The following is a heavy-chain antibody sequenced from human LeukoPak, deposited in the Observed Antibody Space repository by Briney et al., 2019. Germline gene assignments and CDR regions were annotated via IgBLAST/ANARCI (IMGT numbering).Heavy chain of an antibody. CDR3: TRRDENSGWYARMNDAFGI. CDR1: GFTFSGSA. J-gene: IGHJ3*02. V-gene: IGHV3-73*01. CDR2: IRSKANSYAT. D-gene: IGHD6-19*01. Sequence: GGSLKLSCAASGFTFSGSAMHWVRQASGKGLEWVGRIRSKANSYATAYAASVKGRFTISRDDSKNTAYLQMNSLKTEDTAVYYWTRRDENSGWYARMNDAFGIWGQGTMVTVSS.